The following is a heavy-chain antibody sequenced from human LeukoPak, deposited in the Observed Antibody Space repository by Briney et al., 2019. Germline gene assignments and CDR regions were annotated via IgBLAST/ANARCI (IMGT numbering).Heavy chain of an antibody. CDR3: ARDMYSMSSARGAY. Sequence: GGSLRLSSAASGFTFSDYWVHGVPQAPGKGLVWVARINGDGSSTAYAVSVRGRFTISRDNAKKTLYLQISSLRAEDAAVYYCARDMYSMSSARGAYWGQGTLVTVSS. V-gene: IGHV3-74*01. J-gene: IGHJ4*02. D-gene: IGHD3-10*01. CDR2: INGDGSST. CDR1: GFTFSDYW.